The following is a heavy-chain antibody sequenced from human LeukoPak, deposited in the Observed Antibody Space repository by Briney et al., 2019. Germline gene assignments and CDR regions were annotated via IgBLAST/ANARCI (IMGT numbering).Heavy chain of an antibody. Sequence: ASVKVSCKVSGYTLTELSMHWVRQAPGKGLEWMGGFDPEDGETIYAQKFQGRVTITADESTSTAYMELSSLRSEDTAVYYCARDLEGYYYDYNWFDPWGQGTLVTVSS. CDR2: FDPEDGET. D-gene: IGHD3-22*01. V-gene: IGHV1-24*01. CDR3: ARDLEGYYYDYNWFDP. CDR1: GYTLTELS. J-gene: IGHJ5*02.